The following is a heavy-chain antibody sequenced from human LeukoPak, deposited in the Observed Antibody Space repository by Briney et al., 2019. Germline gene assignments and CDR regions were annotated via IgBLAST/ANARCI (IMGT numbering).Heavy chain of an antibody. CDR1: GYTFTGYY. D-gene: IGHD3-22*01. Sequence: GASVKVSCKASGYTFTGYYMHWVRQAPGQGLEWMGWINPNSGGTNYAHKFQGRVTMTRDTAISTAYMELSRLRSDDTAVYYCARVDGYYDSSGYYYFLDYWGQGTLVTVSS. CDR2: INPNSGGT. CDR3: ARVDGYYDSSGYYYFLDY. J-gene: IGHJ4*02. V-gene: IGHV1-2*07.